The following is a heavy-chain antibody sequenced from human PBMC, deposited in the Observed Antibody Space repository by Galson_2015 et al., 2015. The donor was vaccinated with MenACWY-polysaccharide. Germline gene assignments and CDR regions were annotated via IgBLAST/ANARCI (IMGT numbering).Heavy chain of an antibody. V-gene: IGHV3-74*01. CDR2: INSDGSTT. CDR1: GFAYSTYW. D-gene: IGHD6-6*01. Sequence: SLRLSCAASGFAYSTYWMHWVRQSPGRGLVWVSHINSDGSTTNYADSVKGRFTVSRDNAKNTLYLQMNSLRAEDTAVYYCAKYSSSSHAVDHWGQGTLVTVSP. CDR3: AKYSSSSHAVDH. J-gene: IGHJ4*02.